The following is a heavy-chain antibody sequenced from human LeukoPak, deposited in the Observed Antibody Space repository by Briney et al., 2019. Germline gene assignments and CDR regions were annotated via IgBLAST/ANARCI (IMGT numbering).Heavy chain of an antibody. Sequence: GGSLRLSCAASGFTFSSYAMHWVRQAPGKGLEWVAVISYDGSNKYYADSVKGRFTISRDNFKNTLYLQMNSLRAEDTAVYYCAKDPITGTAGHWFDPWGQGTLVTVSS. CDR1: GFTFSSYA. J-gene: IGHJ5*02. CDR3: AKDPITGTAGHWFDP. CDR2: ISYDGSNK. V-gene: IGHV3-30*04. D-gene: IGHD1/OR15-1a*01.